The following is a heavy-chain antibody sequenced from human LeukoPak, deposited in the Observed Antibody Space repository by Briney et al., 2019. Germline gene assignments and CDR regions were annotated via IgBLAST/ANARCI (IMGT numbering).Heavy chain of an antibody. CDR3: TRRVDTAMVEGIDFDY. CDR2: ISSSSSYI. Sequence: KPGGSLRLSCAASGFTFSSYSMNWVRQAPGKGLEWVSSISSSSSYIYYADSVKGRFTISRDNAKNSLYLQMNSLRAEDTAVYYCTRRVDTAMVEGIDFDYWGQGTLVTVSS. CDR1: GFTFSSYS. D-gene: IGHD5-18*01. V-gene: IGHV3-21*01. J-gene: IGHJ4*02.